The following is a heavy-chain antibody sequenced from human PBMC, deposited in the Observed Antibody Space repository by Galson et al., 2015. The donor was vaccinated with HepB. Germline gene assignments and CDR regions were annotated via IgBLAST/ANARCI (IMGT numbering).Heavy chain of an antibody. CDR3: ATDRSFYNLLTGYSKGYFDAFDM. CDR1: GYTLTEIF. CDR2: VDPEDAET. V-gene: IGHV1-24*01. D-gene: IGHD3-9*01. J-gene: IGHJ3*02. Sequence: SVKVSCKVSGYTLTEIFIHWVRQAPGKGLEWMGGVDPEDAETIYAQKFQGRVTLTEDTSTDTAYMELSSLRSEDTAVYYCATDRSFYNLLTGYSKGYFDAFDMWGQGTMVTVSS.